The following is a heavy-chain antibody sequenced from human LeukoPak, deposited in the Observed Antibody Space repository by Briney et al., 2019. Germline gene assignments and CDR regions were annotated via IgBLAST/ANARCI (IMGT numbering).Heavy chain of an antibody. D-gene: IGHD5-24*01. CDR3: AREEVEMASSVDY. Sequence: GGSLRLSCAASGFTFSSYSMNWVRLAPGKGLEWVSYISSSSSTIYYADSVKGRFTISRDNAKNSLYLQMNSLRAEDTAVYYCAREEVEMASSVDYWGQGTLVTVSS. CDR2: ISSSSSTI. V-gene: IGHV3-48*01. CDR1: GFTFSSYS. J-gene: IGHJ4*02.